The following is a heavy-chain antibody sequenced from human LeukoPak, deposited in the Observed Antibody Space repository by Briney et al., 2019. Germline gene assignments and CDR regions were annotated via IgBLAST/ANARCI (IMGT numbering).Heavy chain of an antibody. J-gene: IGHJ4*02. CDR3: AKDAGIVATIRGDPGCSGFDY. CDR1: GFTFSSYG. Sequence: PGGSLRLSCAASGFTFSSYGMHWVRQAPGKGLEWVAFIRYDGSNKYYADSVKGRFTISRDNSKNTLYLQMNSLRAEDTAVYYCAKDAGIVATIRGDPGCSGFDYWGQGTLVTVSS. V-gene: IGHV3-30*02. D-gene: IGHD5-12*01. CDR2: IRYDGSNK.